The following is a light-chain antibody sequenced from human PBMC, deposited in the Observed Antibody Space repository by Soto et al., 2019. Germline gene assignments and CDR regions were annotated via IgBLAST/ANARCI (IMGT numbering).Light chain of an antibody. CDR1: SSDDGAYNY. CDR3: SSYTRSSTLIHVV. V-gene: IGLV2-14*03. CDR2: DVS. Sequence: QSALTQPASVSGSPGQSITISCTGTSSDDGAYNYVSWYQHHPGKAPKLMIYDVSNRPSGVSNRFSGSKSGNTASLTISGLQAEDEADYYCSSYTRSSTLIHVVFGGGTKLTVL. J-gene: IGLJ2*01.